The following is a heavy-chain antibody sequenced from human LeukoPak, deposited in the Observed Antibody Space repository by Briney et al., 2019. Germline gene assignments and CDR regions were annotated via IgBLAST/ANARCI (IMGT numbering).Heavy chain of an antibody. CDR1: GFTFSSYA. CDR2: ISYDGSNK. CDR3: ARPGYCSGDTCYVAFDI. D-gene: IGHD2-15*01. V-gene: IGHV3-30*04. Sequence: GGSLRLSRAASGFTFSSYAMHWVRQAPGKGLEWVAVISYDGSNKYYADSVKGRFTISRDNAKNTLYLQMNSLRAEDTAVYYCARPGYCSGDTCYVAFDIWGQGTMVTVSS. J-gene: IGHJ3*02.